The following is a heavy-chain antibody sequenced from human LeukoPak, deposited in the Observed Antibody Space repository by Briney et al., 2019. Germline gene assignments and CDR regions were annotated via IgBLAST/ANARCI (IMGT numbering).Heavy chain of an antibody. J-gene: IGHJ4*02. CDR1: GFTFSSYW. CDR3: AKAAPYYDSSGYTPGFDY. D-gene: IGHD3-22*01. Sequence: GGSLRLSCAASGFTFSSYWMHWVRQAPGKGLVWVSRINSDGSSTSYADSVKGRFTISRDNAKNTLYLQMNSLRAEDTAVYYCAKAAPYYDSSGYTPGFDYWGQGTLVTVSS. CDR2: INSDGSST. V-gene: IGHV3-74*01.